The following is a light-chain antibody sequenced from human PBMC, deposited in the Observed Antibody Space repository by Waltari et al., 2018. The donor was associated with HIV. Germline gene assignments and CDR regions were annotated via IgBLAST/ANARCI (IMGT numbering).Light chain of an antibody. Sequence: QSVVTQPPSASGPPGQRVTISCFGSDSNVRGNAVNWYQHYPGAAPKLLIYRNNQRPSGVPDRFSGSKSGTSASLAISGLQSEDEADYYCAAWDDSLNGWVFGGGTRVTVL. V-gene: IGLV1-44*01. CDR3: AAWDDSLNGWV. J-gene: IGLJ3*02. CDR2: RNN. CDR1: DSNVRGNA.